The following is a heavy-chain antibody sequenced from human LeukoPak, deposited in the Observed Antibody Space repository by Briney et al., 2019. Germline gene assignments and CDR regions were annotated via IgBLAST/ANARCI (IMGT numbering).Heavy chain of an antibody. CDR3: ARDLSL. CDR1: GFTFSSYW. J-gene: IGHJ4*02. V-gene: IGHV3-74*01. CDR2: ISSDGSST. Sequence: AGGSLRLSCAASGFTFSSYWMHCVRQAPGKGLVWVSRISSDGSSTSYTDSVKGRFTISRDTAKNTLYLQMISLRADDTAVYYCARDLSLWGQGSLVTVSS. D-gene: IGHD2/OR15-2a*01.